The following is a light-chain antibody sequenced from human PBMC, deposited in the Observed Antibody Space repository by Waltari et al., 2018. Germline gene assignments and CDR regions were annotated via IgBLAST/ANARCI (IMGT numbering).Light chain of an antibody. J-gene: IGLJ1*01. Sequence: QSALTQPASVSGSPGQSITLSCTAVNSNVNILHLVSWYQHHPGINPKLLIYEISQRHSGISHRFSGSKSGNTASLTISGLQPEDEANYFCCSFAGYGIYVFGSGTQVSVL. V-gene: IGLV2-23*02. CDR1: NSNVNILHL. CDR2: EIS. CDR3: CSFAGYGIYV.